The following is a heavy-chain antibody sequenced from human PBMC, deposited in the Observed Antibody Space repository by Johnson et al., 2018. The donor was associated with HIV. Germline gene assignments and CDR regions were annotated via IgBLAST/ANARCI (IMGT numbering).Heavy chain of an antibody. CDR1: AFTFSSND. D-gene: IGHD6-13*01. Sequence: VQLVESGGGLVQPGGSLRLSCGASAFTFSSNDMKWVRQAPGKGLEWVSPISGSDHSTYYADSVRGRFTISRDNSKNTLFLQMNSLRAEDTAVYYCARDPAAAALRAFDIWGQGTMVTVSS. CDR3: ARDPAAAALRAFDI. CDR2: ISGSDHST. J-gene: IGHJ3*02. V-gene: IGHV3-23*04.